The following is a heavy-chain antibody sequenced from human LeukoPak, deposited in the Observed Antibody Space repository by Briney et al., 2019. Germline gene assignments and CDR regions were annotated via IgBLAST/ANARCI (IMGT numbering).Heavy chain of an antibody. CDR3: ARARNYYDSSGYYRFDP. D-gene: IGHD3-22*01. Sequence: SETLSLTCTVSGGSISSYYWSWIRQPAGKGLEWIGRIYTSGSNNYNPSLKSRVTMSVDTSKNQFSLKLSSVTAADTAVYYCARARNYYDSSGYYRFDPWGQGTLVTVSS. CDR2: IYTSGSN. CDR1: GGSISSYY. J-gene: IGHJ5*02. V-gene: IGHV4-4*07.